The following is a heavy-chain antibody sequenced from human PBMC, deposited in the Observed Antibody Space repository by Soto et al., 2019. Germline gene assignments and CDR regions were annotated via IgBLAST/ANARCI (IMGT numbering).Heavy chain of an antibody. CDR1: GFTFDDYA. D-gene: IGHD2-2*01. J-gene: IGHJ3*02. V-gene: IGHV3-9*01. Sequence: EVQLVESGGGLVQPGRSLRLSCAASGFTFDDYAMHWVRQAPGKGLEWVPGISWNSGSIGYADSVKGRFTISRDNAKNSLYLQMNSLRAEDTALYYCAKGEYCSSTSCYDAFDIWGQGTMVTVSS. CDR3: AKGEYCSSTSCYDAFDI. CDR2: ISWNSGSI.